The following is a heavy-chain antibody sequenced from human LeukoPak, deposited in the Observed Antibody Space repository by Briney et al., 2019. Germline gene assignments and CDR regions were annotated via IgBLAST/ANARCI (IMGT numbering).Heavy chain of an antibody. J-gene: IGHJ6*02. CDR2: ICAYNGNT. CDR1: GYTFTSYG. D-gene: IGHD2-21*02. Sequence: ASVKVSCKASGYTFTSYGISWVRQAPGQGLEWMGWICAYNGNTNYAQKLQGRVTMTTDTSTSTAYMELRSLRSDDTAVYYCARDGCGGDCYSFHYYYGMDVWGQGTTVTVS. V-gene: IGHV1-18*01. CDR3: ARDGCGGDCYSFHYYYGMDV.